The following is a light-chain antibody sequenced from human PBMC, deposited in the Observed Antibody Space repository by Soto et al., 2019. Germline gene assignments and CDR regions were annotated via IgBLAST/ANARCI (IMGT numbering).Light chain of an antibody. Sequence: LNKPAYGNASPGQSSSITKKRTSSDVGSSNFVSWYQQHPGKAPQLIIYEGSRRPSGVSGRFSGSKSGNTASLTISWLQADDEADYYCCAFTRSTTFYVFGTGTKVTVL. CDR1: SSDVGSSNF. J-gene: IGLJ1*01. V-gene: IGLV2-23*01. CDR3: CAFTRSTTFYV. CDR2: EGS.